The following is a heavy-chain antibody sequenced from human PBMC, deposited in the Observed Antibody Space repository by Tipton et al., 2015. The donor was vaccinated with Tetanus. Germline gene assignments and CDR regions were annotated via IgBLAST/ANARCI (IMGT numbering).Heavy chain of an antibody. J-gene: IGHJ6*02. V-gene: IGHV4-34*01. CDR2: INHSGST. Sequence: TLRLSCAVYGASFSDYYWSWIRQAPGKGLEWIGEINHSGSTNHNPSLKSRVTLSVDTSKNQFSLKLNSVTAADTAMYYCVTVDFPNYYLYGMDVWGQGTTVTVSS. CDR1: GASFSDYY. CDR3: VTVDFPNYYLYGMDV.